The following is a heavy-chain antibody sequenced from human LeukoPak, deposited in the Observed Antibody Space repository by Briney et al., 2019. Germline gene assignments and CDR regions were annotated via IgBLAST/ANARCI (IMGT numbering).Heavy chain of an antibody. CDR3: ARVINYYDSSGYYYYMDV. D-gene: IGHD3-22*01. Sequence: PSETLSLTCTVSGGSISSGGYSWSWIRQHPGKGLEWIGYIYYSGSTYYNPSRKRRVTISVDTSKNQFSLKLSSVTAADTAVYYCARVINYYDSSGYYYYMDVWGKGTTVTVSS. CDR1: GGSISSGGYS. CDR2: IYYSGST. J-gene: IGHJ6*03. V-gene: IGHV4-31*03.